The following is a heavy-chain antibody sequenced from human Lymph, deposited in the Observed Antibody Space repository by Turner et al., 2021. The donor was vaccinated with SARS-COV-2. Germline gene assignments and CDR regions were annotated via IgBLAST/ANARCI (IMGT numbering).Heavy chain of an antibody. V-gene: IGHV3-30*04. CDR3: ARDRDSSGWVDY. Sequence: QVQLVESGGGVVRPGRSLRLSSAASGFTFSSYAMHWVRQGPGKGLEWVACISYDESDKYYADSVKGRVTFSRDNSKNTLYLRMNSLRAEDTAVYNCARDRDSSGWVDYWGQGTLVTVSS. J-gene: IGHJ4*02. CDR2: ISYDESDK. D-gene: IGHD3-22*01. CDR1: GFTFSSYA.